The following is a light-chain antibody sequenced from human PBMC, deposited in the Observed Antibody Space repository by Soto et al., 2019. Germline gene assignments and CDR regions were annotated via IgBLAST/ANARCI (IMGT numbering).Light chain of an antibody. CDR3: QQYGSSPPYT. V-gene: IGKV3-20*01. CDR1: HSVSSSY. Sequence: EIALTQSPGTLSLSPGERATLSCRASHSVSSSYLAWYQQKPGQAPRLLIYGASSRATGIPDGFSGSGSGTDFTFTISRLEPEDFAVYYCQQYGSSPPYTFGQGTKLEIK. CDR2: GAS. J-gene: IGKJ2*01.